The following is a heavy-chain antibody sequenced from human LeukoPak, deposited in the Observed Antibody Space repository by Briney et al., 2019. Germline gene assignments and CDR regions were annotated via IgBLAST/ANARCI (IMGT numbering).Heavy chain of an antibody. CDR1: GGSFSSSNYY. J-gene: IGHJ4*02. Sequence: SETLSLTCTVSGGSFSSSNYYWGWIRQPPGKGLEWIGSFYYSGSTYYNPSLKSRVTISGDTSKNQFSLKLRSETAADTAVYYCARLRSALWDYWGQGTLVTVSS. CDR3: ARLRSALWDY. D-gene: IGHD3-16*01. V-gene: IGHV4-39*01. CDR2: FYYSGST.